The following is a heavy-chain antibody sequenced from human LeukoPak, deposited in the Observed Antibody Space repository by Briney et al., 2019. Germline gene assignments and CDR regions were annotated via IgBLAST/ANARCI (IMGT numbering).Heavy chain of an antibody. CDR3: ARTQTYYDILAGLLAFDI. Sequence: SETLSLTCAVYGGSFSGYYWSWIRQPPGKGLEWIGEINHSGSTNYNPSLKSRVTISVDTSKNQFSLKLSSVTAADTAVYYCARTQTYYDILAGLLAFDIWGQGTMVTVSS. D-gene: IGHD3-9*01. CDR1: GGSFSGYY. V-gene: IGHV4-34*01. CDR2: INHSGST. J-gene: IGHJ3*02.